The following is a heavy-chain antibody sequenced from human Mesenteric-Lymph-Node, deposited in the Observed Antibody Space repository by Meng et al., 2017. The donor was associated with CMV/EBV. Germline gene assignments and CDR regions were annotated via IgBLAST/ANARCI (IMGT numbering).Heavy chain of an antibody. CDR3: ARENPLSPYYFDY. V-gene: IGHV3-30-3*01. CDR1: GFTFSSYA. Sequence: GESLKISCAASGFTFSSYAMHWVRQAPGKGLEWVAVISYDGGNKYYADSVKGRFTISRDNSKNTLYLQMNSLRAEDTAVYYCARENPLSPYYFDYWGQGTLVTVSS. CDR2: ISYDGGNK. J-gene: IGHJ4*02.